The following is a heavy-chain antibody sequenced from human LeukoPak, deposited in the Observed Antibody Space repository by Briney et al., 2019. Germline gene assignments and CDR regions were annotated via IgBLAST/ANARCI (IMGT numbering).Heavy chain of an antibody. J-gene: IGHJ3*02. D-gene: IGHD3-10*01. CDR2: INPNSGGT. Sequence: ASVKVSCKASGYTFTGYYMHWVRQAPGQGLEWMGWINPNSGGTNYAQKFQGWVTMTRDTSISTAYMELSRLRSDDTAVYYCARDLGNDSATDAFDIWGQGTMVTVSS. V-gene: IGHV1-2*04. CDR1: GYTFTGYY. CDR3: ARDLGNDSATDAFDI.